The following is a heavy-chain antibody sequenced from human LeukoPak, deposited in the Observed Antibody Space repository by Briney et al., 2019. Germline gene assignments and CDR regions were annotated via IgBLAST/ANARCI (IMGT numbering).Heavy chain of an antibody. J-gene: IGHJ4*02. CDR1: GFTFSSYS. V-gene: IGHV3-21*01. D-gene: IGHD4-17*01. CDR2: ISSSSGYI. Sequence: GGSLRLSCAASGFTFSSYSMNWVRQAPGKGLEWVSSISSSSGYIYYADSVKGRFTISRDNAKNSLYLQMNSLRAEDTAVYYCARATDDYGNFDYWGQGTLVTVSS. CDR3: ARATDDYGNFDY.